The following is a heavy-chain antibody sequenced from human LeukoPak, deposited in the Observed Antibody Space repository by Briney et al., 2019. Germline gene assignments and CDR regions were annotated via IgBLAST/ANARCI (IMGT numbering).Heavy chain of an antibody. CDR2: FHSSGNT. D-gene: IGHD3/OR15-3a*01. CDR3: AREWKWSGPFEI. CDR1: GDSITNNY. J-gene: IGHJ3*02. Sequence: SETLSLTCIVSGDSITNNYWSWLRQPPGKGLEWVGYFHSSGNTDYNPSLEGRVTISIDTSKNQFCLLLASVTAADTAVYYCAREWKWSGPFEIWGQGTMVAVAS. V-gene: IGHV4-59*01.